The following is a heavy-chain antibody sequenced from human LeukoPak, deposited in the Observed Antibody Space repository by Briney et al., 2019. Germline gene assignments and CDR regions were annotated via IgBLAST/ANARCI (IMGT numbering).Heavy chain of an antibody. V-gene: IGHV3-48*03. J-gene: IGHJ4*02. D-gene: IGHD3-22*01. CDR1: GFTFSSYE. Sequence: GGSLRLSCAASGFTFSSYEMNWVRQAPGKGLEWVSYISSSGSTIYYADSVKGRFTISRDNAKNSLYLQMNSLRAEDTAVYYCAKGGYEYDSSGHNYFDYWGQGSQVTVSS. CDR3: AKGGYEYDSSGHNYFDY. CDR2: ISSSGSTI.